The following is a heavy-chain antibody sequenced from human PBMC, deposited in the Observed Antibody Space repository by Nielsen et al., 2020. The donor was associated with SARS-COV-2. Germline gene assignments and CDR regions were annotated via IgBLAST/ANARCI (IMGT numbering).Heavy chain of an antibody. CDR2: IYYSGST. CDR1: GGSISSYY. J-gene: IGHJ5*02. CDR3: ARESLRNWFDP. Sequence: SETLSLTCTVSGGSISSYYWSWIRQPPGKGLEWIGYIYYSGSTNYNPSLKSRVTISVDTSKNQFSLKLSSVTAADTAVYYCARESLRNWFDPWGQGTLVTVSS. V-gene: IGHV4-59*12.